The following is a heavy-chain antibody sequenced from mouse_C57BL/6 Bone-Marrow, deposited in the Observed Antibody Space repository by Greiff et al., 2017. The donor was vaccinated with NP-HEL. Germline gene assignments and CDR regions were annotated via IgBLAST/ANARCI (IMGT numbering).Heavy chain of an antibody. CDR3: ARHYYSRSGFAY. J-gene: IGHJ3*01. D-gene: IGHD2-5*01. Sequence: EVKVVESGGDLVKPGGSLKLSCAASGFTFSSYGMSWVRQTPDKRLEWVATISSGGSYTYYPDSVKGRFTISRDNAKNTLYLQMSSLKSEDTAMYYCARHYYSRSGFAYWGQGTLVTVSA. V-gene: IGHV5-6*01. CDR1: GFTFSSYG. CDR2: ISSGGSYT.